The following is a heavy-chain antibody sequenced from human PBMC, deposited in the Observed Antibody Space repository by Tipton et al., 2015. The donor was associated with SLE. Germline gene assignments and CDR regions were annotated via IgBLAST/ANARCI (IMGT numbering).Heavy chain of an antibody. CDR2: IYYSGST. CDR1: GGSISSYY. J-gene: IGHJ4*02. Sequence: TLSLTCTVSGGSISSYYWNWIRQPPGKGLEWIGYIYYSGSTNYNPSLKSRVTISVDTSKNQFSLKLSSVTAADTAVYYCAGRIAVAGLDYWGQGTLVTVSS. V-gene: IGHV4-59*01. D-gene: IGHD6-19*01. CDR3: AGRIAVAGLDY.